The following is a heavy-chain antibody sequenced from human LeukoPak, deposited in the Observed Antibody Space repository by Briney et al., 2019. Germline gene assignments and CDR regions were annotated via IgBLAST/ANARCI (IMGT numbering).Heavy chain of an antibody. J-gene: IGHJ6*03. D-gene: IGHD2-15*01. Sequence: PSETLSLTCTVSGGSISSYYWSWVRQPAGKGLEWIGRIYTSGSTNYNPSLKSRVTMSVDTSKNQFSLQLSSVTAADTAVYYCAGTKGYCSGGSCPSRRGNYYYYYMDVWGKGTTVTVSS. CDR3: AGTKGYCSGGSCPSRRGNYYYYYMDV. V-gene: IGHV4-4*07. CDR1: GGSISSYY. CDR2: IYTSGST.